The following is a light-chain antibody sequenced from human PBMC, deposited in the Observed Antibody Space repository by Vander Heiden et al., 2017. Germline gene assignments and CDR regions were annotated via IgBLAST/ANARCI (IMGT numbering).Light chain of an antibody. Sequence: SYELIQPPSVSVLPGQTATIACPGDNLGDKYTSWYQQKPGQSPVLVIYQNTRRPSGISERFSGSNSGNTATLTISGTQSMDEADFHCQAWDTEAVFFGGGTKLTVL. V-gene: IGLV3-1*01. CDR3: QAWDTEAVF. J-gene: IGLJ2*01. CDR2: QNT. CDR1: NLGDKY.